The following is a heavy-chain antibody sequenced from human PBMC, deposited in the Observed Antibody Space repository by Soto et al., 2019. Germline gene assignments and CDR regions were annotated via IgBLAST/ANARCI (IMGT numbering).Heavy chain of an antibody. J-gene: IGHJ4*02. CDR1: GGTFSSYA. D-gene: IGHD4-17*01. Sequence: ASVKVSCKASGGTFSSYAISWVRQAPGQGLEWMGGIIPIFGTANYAQKFQGRVTITADESTSTAYMELSSLRSEDTAVYYCARDYRDDCGDYSDYWGQGTLVTVSS. V-gene: IGHV1-69*13. CDR3: ARDYRDDCGDYSDY. CDR2: IIPIFGTA.